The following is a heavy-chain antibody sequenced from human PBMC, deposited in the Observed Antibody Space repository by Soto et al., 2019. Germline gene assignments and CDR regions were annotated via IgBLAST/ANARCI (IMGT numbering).Heavy chain of an antibody. Sequence: GGSLRLSCAASGFTFSDYYMSWIRQAPGKGLEWVSYISSSGSTIYYADSVKGRFTISRDNAKNSLYLQMNSLRAEDTAVYYCARVPYSGYNDAFDIWGQGTMVTVSS. CDR2: ISSSGSTI. CDR1: GFTFSDYY. V-gene: IGHV3-11*01. CDR3: ARVPYSGYNDAFDI. J-gene: IGHJ3*02. D-gene: IGHD5-12*01.